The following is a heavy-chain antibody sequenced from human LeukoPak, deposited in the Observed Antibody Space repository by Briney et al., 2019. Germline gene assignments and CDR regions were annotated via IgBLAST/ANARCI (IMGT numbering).Heavy chain of an antibody. D-gene: IGHD4-17*01. J-gene: IGHJ4*02. CDR1: GFNFGDYA. Sequence: GGSLRLSCTASGFNFGDYAVSWVRQAPGKGLEWVGFFRIKAHGGTTEYAASVKGRFTISRDDSKSIAYLQMNSLKTEDTAVYYCTRGTPSYGDYVYIFDYWGQGTLVTVSS. CDR2: FRIKAHGGTT. CDR3: TRGTPSYGDYVYIFDY. V-gene: IGHV3-49*04.